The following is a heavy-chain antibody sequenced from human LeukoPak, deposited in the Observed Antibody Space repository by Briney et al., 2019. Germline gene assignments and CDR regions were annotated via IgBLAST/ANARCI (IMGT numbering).Heavy chain of an antibody. J-gene: IGHJ5*02. CDR2: INPAGSET. V-gene: IGHV5-51*01. Sequence: EESLKISCKASGYTFTNYWIGWVRQMPGKGLEWMGIINPAGSETRYSPSFKGQVSISADKSITTAYLQWSRLKASDTGMYYCASLTTYYDTSGEPNNWFDLWGQGTLVTVSS. CDR1: GYTFTNYW. CDR3: ASLTTYYDTSGEPNNWFDL. D-gene: IGHD3-22*01.